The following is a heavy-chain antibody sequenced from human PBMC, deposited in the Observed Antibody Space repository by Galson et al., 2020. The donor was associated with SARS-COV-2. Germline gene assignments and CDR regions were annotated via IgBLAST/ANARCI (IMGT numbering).Heavy chain of an antibody. V-gene: IGHV3-7*01. D-gene: IGHD3-22*01. Sequence: QAGGSLRLSCAASGFTFSSYWMSWVRQAPGKGLEWVANIKQDGSEKYYVDSVKGRFTISRDNAKNSLYLQMNSLRAEDTAVYYCARDTYYYDSSGYWSNWFDPWGQGTLVTVSS. CDR3: ARDTYYYDSSGYWSNWFDP. CDR2: IKQDGSEK. CDR1: GFTFSSYW. J-gene: IGHJ5*02.